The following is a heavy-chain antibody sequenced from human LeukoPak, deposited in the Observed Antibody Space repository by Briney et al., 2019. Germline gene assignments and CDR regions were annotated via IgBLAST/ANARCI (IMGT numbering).Heavy chain of an antibody. V-gene: IGHV3-30*18. CDR3: AKAGARQQLDY. CDR1: GFTFSSYG. J-gene: IGHJ4*02. CDR2: ISYDGSNK. Sequence: GGSLRLSCAASGFTFSSYGMHWVRQAPGKGLEWVAVISYDGSNKYYADSVKGRFTISRDNSKNTLYLQMNSLRAEDMAVYYCAKAGARQQLDYWGQGTLVTVSS. D-gene: IGHD6-13*01.